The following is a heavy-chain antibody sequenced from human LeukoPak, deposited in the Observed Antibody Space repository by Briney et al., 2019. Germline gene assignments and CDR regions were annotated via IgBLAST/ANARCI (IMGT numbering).Heavy chain of an antibody. CDR3: ARGRLIYCSGGSCYTRRFDP. Sequence: SETLSLTCAVYGGSFSGYYWSWIRQPPGKGLEWIGEINHSGSTNYNPSLKSRVTISVDTSKNQFSLKLSFVTAADTAVYYCARGRLIYCSGGSCYTRRFDPWGQGTLVTVSS. J-gene: IGHJ5*02. V-gene: IGHV4-34*01. CDR1: GGSFSGYY. D-gene: IGHD2-15*01. CDR2: INHSGST.